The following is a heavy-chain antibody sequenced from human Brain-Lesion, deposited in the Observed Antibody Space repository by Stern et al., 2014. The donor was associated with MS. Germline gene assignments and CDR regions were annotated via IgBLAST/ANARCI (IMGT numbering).Heavy chain of an antibody. CDR2: FDTEDGET. D-gene: IGHD1-26*01. J-gene: IGHJ4*02. V-gene: IGHV1-24*01. CDR3: ATLSPGAGGNYYRHFDY. Sequence: VQLVESGAEVKKPGASVKVSCKVSGYTLTELSMHLVRQAPRKGLEWMGGFDTEDGETIYAQKFQGRVTMTEDTSTDTAYMELSSLRSEDTAVYYCATLSPGAGGNYYRHFDYWGQGTLVTVSS. CDR1: GYTLTELS.